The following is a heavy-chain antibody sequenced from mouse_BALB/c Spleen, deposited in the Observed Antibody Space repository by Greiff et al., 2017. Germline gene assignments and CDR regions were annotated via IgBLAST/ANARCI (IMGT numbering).Heavy chain of an antibody. D-gene: IGHD1-1*01. J-gene: IGHJ3*01. CDR2: ISSGGSYT. CDR3: ARHATVVATAWFAY. V-gene: IGHV5-6*01. CDR1: GFTFSSYG. Sequence: EVQRVESGGDLVKPGGSLKLSCAASGFTFSSYGMSWVRQTPDKRLEWVATISSGGSYTYYPDSVKGRFTISRDNAKNTLYLQMSSLKSEDTAMYYCARHATVVATAWFAYWGQGTLVTVSA.